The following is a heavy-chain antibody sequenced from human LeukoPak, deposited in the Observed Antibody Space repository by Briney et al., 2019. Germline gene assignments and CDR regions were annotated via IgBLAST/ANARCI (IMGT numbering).Heavy chain of an antibody. CDR2: IYTSGST. D-gene: IGHD5-24*01. CDR1: GGSISSYY. J-gene: IGHJ4*02. CDR3: ARLRRWLQLGYYFDY. V-gene: IGHV4-4*07. Sequence: SETLSLTCTVSGGSISSYYWSWIRQPAGKGLEWIGRIYTSGSTNYNPSLKSRVTMPVDTSKNQFSLKLSSVTAADTAVYYCARLRRWLQLGYYFDYWGQGTLVTVSS.